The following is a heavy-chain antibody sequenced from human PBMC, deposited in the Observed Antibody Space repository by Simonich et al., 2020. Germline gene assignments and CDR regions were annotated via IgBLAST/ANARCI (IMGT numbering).Heavy chain of an antibody. CDR2: INPHRGGT. Sequence: QVQLVQSGAEVKKPGASVKVSCKASGYTFTGYYMHWVRQDPGQGLELVGRINPHRGGTNYAQKFQGRVTMTRDTSISTAYMELSRLRSDDTAVYYCARVSGGTAMVTSTFDIWGQGTMVTVSS. CDR3: ARVSGGTAMVTSTFDI. V-gene: IGHV1-2*02. D-gene: IGHD5-18*01. J-gene: IGHJ3*02. CDR1: GYTFTGYY.